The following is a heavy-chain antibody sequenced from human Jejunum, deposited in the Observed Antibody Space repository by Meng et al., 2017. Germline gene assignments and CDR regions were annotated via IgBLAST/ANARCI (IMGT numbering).Heavy chain of an antibody. J-gene: IGHJ4*02. CDR2: AGPNFQSGT. V-gene: IGHV4-61*08. CDR3: ARDYWGSLDY. CDR1: LGSGSSPDYQ. D-gene: IGHD3-16*01. Sequence: HLQGPRPGLAWPAATPSLTCTLSLGSGSSPDYQWGWIRQRPGKGLEWIGYAGPNFQSGTNHNPSLKSRVTISLDTSKNQFSLKLTSVNAADTAVYYCARDYWGSLDYWGQGILVTVSS.